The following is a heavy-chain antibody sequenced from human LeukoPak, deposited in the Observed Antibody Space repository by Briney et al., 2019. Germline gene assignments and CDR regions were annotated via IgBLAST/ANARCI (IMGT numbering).Heavy chain of an antibody. Sequence: GGSLRLSCVASGFTFSNSWMSWVRQAPGKGLEWVANIKHDGSEKYFVDSVKGRFTISRDNAKNSLYLQMNSLRAEDTAVYYCAGVRWEQRDYWGQGTLVTVSS. CDR2: IKHDGSEK. D-gene: IGHD1-26*01. V-gene: IGHV3-7*05. CDR3: AGVRWEQRDY. CDR1: GFTFSNSW. J-gene: IGHJ4*02.